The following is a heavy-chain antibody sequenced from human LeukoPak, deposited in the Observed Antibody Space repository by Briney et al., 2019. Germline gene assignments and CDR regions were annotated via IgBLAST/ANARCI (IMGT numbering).Heavy chain of an antibody. D-gene: IGHD1-1*01. J-gene: IGHJ4*02. CDR3: ATDQFAGTRNY. CDR1: GYTFTSYG. V-gene: IGHV1-18*01. CDR2: ISAYNGNT. Sequence: ASVKVSCKASGYTFTSYGISWVRQAPGQELEWMGWISAYNGNTNYAQKLQGRVTMTEDTSTDTAYMELSSLRSEDTAVYYCATDQFAGTRNYWGQGTLVTVSS.